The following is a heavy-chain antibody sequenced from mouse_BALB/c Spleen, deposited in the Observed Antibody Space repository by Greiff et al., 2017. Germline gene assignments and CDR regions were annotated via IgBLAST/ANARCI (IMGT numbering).Heavy chain of an antibody. CDR3: AKYYRYDAWFAY. Sequence: VQLKESGPGLVKPSQSLSLTCTVTGYSITSDYAWNWIRQFPGNKLEWMGYISYSGSTSYNPSLKSRISITRDTSKNQFFLQLNSVTTEDTATYYCAKYYRYDAWFAYWGQGTLVTVAA. D-gene: IGHD2-14*01. V-gene: IGHV3-2*02. CDR2: ISYSGST. CDR1: GYSITSDYA. J-gene: IGHJ3*01.